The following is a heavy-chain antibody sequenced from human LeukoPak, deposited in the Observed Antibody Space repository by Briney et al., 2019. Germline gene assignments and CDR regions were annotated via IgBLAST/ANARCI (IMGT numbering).Heavy chain of an antibody. CDR3: ARARSPSSGYLLRDHNWFDP. CDR2: ISAYNGNT. V-gene: IGHV1-18*01. D-gene: IGHD3-22*01. CDR1: GYTFTSYG. Sequence: ASVKVSCKASGYTFTSYGISWVRQAPGQGLEWMGWISAYNGNTNYAQKRQGRVTMTTDTSTSTAYMELRSLRSDDTAVYYCARARSPSSGYLLRDHNWFDPWGQGTLVTVSS. J-gene: IGHJ5*02.